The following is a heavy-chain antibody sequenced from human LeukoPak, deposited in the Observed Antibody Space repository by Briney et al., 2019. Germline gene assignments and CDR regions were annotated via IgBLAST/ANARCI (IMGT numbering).Heavy chain of an antibody. CDR1: GFTFSSYA. D-gene: IGHD6-13*01. Sequence: GGSLRLSCPASGFTFSSYAMSWVRQAPGKGLEWVANIKPDGTTKFYVDSVKGRFTISRDNALNSLYLQMNSLRAEDTAIYYCARSIPYGTTWYGRSDYWGQGTLVTVSS. J-gene: IGHJ4*02. CDR3: ARSIPYGTTWYGRSDY. V-gene: IGHV3-7*03. CDR2: IKPDGTTK.